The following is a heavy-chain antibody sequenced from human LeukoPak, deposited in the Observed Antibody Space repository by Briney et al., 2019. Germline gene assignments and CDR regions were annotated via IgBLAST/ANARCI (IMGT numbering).Heavy chain of an antibody. Sequence: PSETLSLTCTVYGGSISGYYWSWIRQPPGKRLEWIGLITYSGSTNSNPSLKSRVAISIDTSENQFSLKLSSVTAADTAVYYCVRGNYDSRGYSNAFDIWGQGALVTVSS. CDR3: VRGNYDSRGYSNAFDI. CDR1: GGSISGYY. J-gene: IGHJ3*02. V-gene: IGHV4-34*01. D-gene: IGHD3-22*01. CDR2: ITYSGST.